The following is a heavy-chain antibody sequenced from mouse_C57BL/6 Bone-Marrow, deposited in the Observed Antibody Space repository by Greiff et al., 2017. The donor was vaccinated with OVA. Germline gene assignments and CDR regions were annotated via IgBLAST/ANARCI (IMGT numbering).Heavy chain of an antibody. V-gene: IGHV1-18*01. Sequence: EVQLQESGPELVKPGASVKIPCKASGYTFTDYNMDWVKQSHGKSLEWIGDINPNNGGTTYNQKFKGKATLTVDKSSSTAYMELRSLTSEDTAVYYCARAITTVVPYAMDYWGQGTSVTVSS. CDR3: ARAITTVVPYAMDY. J-gene: IGHJ4*01. CDR1: GYTFTDYN. CDR2: INPNNGGT. D-gene: IGHD1-1*01.